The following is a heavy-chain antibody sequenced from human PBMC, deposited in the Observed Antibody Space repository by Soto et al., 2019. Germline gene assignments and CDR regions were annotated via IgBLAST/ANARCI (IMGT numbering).Heavy chain of an antibody. D-gene: IGHD6-13*01. V-gene: IGHV3-23*01. Sequence: LRLSFAASGFTFSSYAMSWVRQAPGKGLEWVSAISGSGGSTYYADSVKGRFTISRDNSKNTLYLQMNSLRAEDTAVYYCAKDRRYSSSWSDYWGQGTLVTVSS. CDR3: AKDRRYSSSWSDY. CDR1: GFTFSSYA. J-gene: IGHJ4*02. CDR2: ISGSGGST.